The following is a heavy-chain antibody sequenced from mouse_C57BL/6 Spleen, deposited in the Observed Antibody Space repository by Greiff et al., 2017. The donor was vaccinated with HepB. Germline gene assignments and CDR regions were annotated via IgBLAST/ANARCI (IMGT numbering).Heavy chain of an antibody. J-gene: IGHJ2*01. CDR1: GFTFSDYG. V-gene: IGHV5-15*01. Sequence: EVKLMESGGGLVQPGGSLKLSCAASGFTFSDYGMAWVRQAPRKGPEWVAFISNLAYSIYYADTVTGRFTISRENAKNTLYLEMSSLRSEDTAMYYVARIASSEGYFDYWGQGTTLTVSS. CDR2: ISNLAYSI. CDR3: ARIASSEGYFDY. D-gene: IGHD3-2*02.